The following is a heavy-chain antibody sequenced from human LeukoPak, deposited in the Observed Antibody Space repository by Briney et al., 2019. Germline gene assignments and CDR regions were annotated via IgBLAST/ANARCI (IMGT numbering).Heavy chain of an antibody. CDR3: ARDPYGGGGYGAFDI. CDR1: GFTFSSYA. J-gene: IGHJ3*02. V-gene: IGHV3-30-3*01. CDR2: ISYDGSNK. D-gene: IGHD3-22*01. Sequence: PGGSLRLSCAASGFTFSSYAMHWVRQAPGKGLEWVAVISYDGSNKYYADSVKGRFTISRDNAQNSLFLQMSSLRAEDTAMYYCARDPYGGGGYGAFDIWGQGTMVTVSS.